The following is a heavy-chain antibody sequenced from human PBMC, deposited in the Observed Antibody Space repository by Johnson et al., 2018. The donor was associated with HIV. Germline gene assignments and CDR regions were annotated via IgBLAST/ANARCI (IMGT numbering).Heavy chain of an antibody. CDR3: AKGGEVWYGAFDF. D-gene: IGHD6-13*01. J-gene: IGHJ3*01. CDR1: GFTVSSNY. Sequence: EKLVQSGGGLVQPGGSLRLSCAASGFTVSSNYMNWVRQAPGKGLEWVSVIYSGGRTFYADSVKGRFTISRNNSKNTLYLQMNNLRAEDPALYYCAKGGEVWYGAFDFWGQGTMAIVSS. V-gene: IGHV3-66*01. CDR2: IYSGGRT.